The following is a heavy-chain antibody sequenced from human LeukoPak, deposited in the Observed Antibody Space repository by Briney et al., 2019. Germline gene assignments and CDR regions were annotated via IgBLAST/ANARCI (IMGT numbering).Heavy chain of an antibody. CDR3: AAFYHDSSGYYPDDY. V-gene: IGHV4-4*07. J-gene: IGHJ4*02. CDR1: GGSINSYY. D-gene: IGHD3-22*01. CDR2: IHTTGST. Sequence: SETLSLTCTVSGGSINSYYWSWIRQPAGKGLEWIGRIHTTGSTTYNPSLKSRVTMSVDTSNNQFFLRLSSVTAADTAVYYCAAFYHDSSGYYPDDYWGQGTLVTVSS.